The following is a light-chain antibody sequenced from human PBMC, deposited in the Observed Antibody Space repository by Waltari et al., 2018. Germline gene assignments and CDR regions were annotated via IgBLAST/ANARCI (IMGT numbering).Light chain of an antibody. Sequence: IVMTQSPATLSVSPGETATLSCRASQSVSANLAWYQQKPGQAPRLLIYGASTRATVIPDRFIGSGSGTEFTLTINSLQSEDFAVYYCQQYNNWPPITFGQGTRLEIK. J-gene: IGKJ5*01. CDR3: QQYNNWPPIT. V-gene: IGKV3-15*01. CDR2: GAS. CDR1: QSVSAN.